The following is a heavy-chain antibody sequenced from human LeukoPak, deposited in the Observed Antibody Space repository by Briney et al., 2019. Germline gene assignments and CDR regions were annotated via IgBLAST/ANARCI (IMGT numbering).Heavy chain of an antibody. Sequence: SSETLSLTCTVSGGSISSSSYYWGWIRQPPGKGLEWIGDIYYSGSTNYNPSLKSRVTVSVDTSRNQFSLKLSSVTAADTAVYYCARHVPSGLRIVVVTSDWYFDLWGRGTLVTVSP. CDR2: IYYSGST. CDR1: GGSISSSSYY. D-gene: IGHD2-21*02. J-gene: IGHJ2*01. V-gene: IGHV4-39*01. CDR3: ARHVPSGLRIVVVTSDWYFDL.